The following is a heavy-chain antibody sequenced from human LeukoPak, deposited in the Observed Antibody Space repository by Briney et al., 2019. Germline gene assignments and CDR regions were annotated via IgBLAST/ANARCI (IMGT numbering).Heavy chain of an antibody. J-gene: IGHJ4*02. CDR1: GYTLTELS. CDR3: ARGILGFGWSGYEY. CDR2: FDPEDGET. Sequence: ASVKVSCKVSGYTLTELSMHWVRQAPGKGLEWMGGFDPEDGETIYAQKFQGRVTMTEDTSTDTAYMELSSLRSEDTAVYYCARGILGFGWSGYEYWGQGTLVTVSS. V-gene: IGHV1-24*01. D-gene: IGHD3-3*01.